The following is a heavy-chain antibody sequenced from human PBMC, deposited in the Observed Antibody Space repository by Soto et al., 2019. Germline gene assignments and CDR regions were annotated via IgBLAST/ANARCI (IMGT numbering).Heavy chain of an antibody. CDR1: GFTFSSYA. V-gene: IGHV3-23*01. Sequence: GGSLSLACAASGFTFSSYAMSWVRQAPGKGLEWVSAISGSGGSTYYADSVKGRFTISRDNSKNTLYLQMNSLRAEDTAVYYCAKSAVAGTYYYYGMDVWGQGTTVTVSS. D-gene: IGHD6-19*01. CDR2: ISGSGGST. CDR3: AKSAVAGTYYYYGMDV. J-gene: IGHJ6*02.